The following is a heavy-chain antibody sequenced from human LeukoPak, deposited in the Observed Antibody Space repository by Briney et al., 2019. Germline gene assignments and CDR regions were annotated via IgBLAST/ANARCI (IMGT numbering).Heavy chain of an antibody. CDR1: GFTFSSYG. CDR2: IRYDGSNK. CDR3: ARIAVAVPGIDY. J-gene: IGHJ4*02. D-gene: IGHD6-19*01. Sequence: GGSLRLSCAASGFTFSSYGMHWVRQAPGKGLEWVAFIRYDGSNKYYADSVKGRFTISRDNSKNTLYLQMNSLRAEDTAVYYCARIAVAVPGIDYWGQGTLVTVSS. V-gene: IGHV3-30*02.